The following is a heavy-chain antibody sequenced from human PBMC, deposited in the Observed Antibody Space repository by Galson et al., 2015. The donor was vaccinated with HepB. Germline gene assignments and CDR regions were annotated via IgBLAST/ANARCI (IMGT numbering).Heavy chain of an antibody. Sequence: LRLSCAAPGFTFSSYTMHWVRQAPGKGLEWVALISYDGSNKYYADSLKGRFTISRDNSKATLYLQMNSLRAEDTAVYYCASTAYNSGWHRKAFDVWGQGTMVTVSS. CDR3: ASTAYNSGWHRKAFDV. J-gene: IGHJ3*01. CDR1: GFTFSSYT. D-gene: IGHD6-19*01. V-gene: IGHV3-30-3*01. CDR2: ISYDGSNK.